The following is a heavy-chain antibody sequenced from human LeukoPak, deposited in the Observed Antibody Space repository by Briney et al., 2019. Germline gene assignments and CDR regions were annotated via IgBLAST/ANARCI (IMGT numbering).Heavy chain of an antibody. V-gene: IGHV4-59*08. CDR3: ARRLFDY. CDR1: GGSISGYY. CDR2: SYYSGST. Sequence: SETLSLTCTVSGGSISGYYWSWIRQPPGKGLEWIGYSYYSGSTDYNPSLKSRLTISVDTSKNQFSLKLNSVTAADTAVYYCARRLFDYWGQGTLVTVSS. J-gene: IGHJ4*02.